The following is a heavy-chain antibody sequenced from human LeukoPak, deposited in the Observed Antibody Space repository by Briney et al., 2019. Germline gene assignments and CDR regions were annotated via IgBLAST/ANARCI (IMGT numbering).Heavy chain of an antibody. D-gene: IGHD6-6*01. CDR2: IYYSGST. J-gene: IGHJ4*02. V-gene: IGHV4-59*01. CDR3: ARGLCIAARPRYFDY. CDR1: GGSISSYY. Sequence: SETLSLTCTVSGGSISSYYWSWIRQPPGKGLEWIGYIYYSGSTNYNPSLKSRVTISVDTSKNQFSLKLSSVTAADTAVYYCARGLCIAARPRYFDYWGQGTLVTVSS.